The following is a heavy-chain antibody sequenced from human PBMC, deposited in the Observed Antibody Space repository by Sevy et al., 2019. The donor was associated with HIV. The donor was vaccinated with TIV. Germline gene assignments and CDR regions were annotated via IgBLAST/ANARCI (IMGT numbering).Heavy chain of an antibody. CDR2: IYYNGHI. CDR3: AGENAWGRGYS. CDR1: GGSITSLY. D-gene: IGHD1-26*01. V-gene: IGHV4-59*08. Sequence: SETLSLTCTVSGGSITSLYWNWIRQPPGKGLEWIANIYYNGHINYNPSLKSRVTLSLDTYKNQCSLKLSSVTAADTAMYYCAGENAWGRGYSWGQGNLVTVSS. J-gene: IGHJ4*02.